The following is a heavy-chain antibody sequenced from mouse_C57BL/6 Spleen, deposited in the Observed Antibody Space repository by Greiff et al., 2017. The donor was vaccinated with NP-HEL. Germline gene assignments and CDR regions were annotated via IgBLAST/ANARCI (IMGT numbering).Heavy chain of an antibody. J-gene: IGHJ2*01. CDR1: GYAFSSSW. CDR3: ARGYGNNYFDY. D-gene: IGHD2-10*02. V-gene: IGHV1-82*01. CDR2: IYPGDGDT. Sequence: QVQLQQSGPELVKPGASVKISCKASGYAFSSSWMNWVKQRPGKGLEWIGRIYPGDGDTNYNGKFKGQATLTADKSSSTAYMQLSSLTSEDSAVYFCARGYGNNYFDYWGEGTTLTVSS.